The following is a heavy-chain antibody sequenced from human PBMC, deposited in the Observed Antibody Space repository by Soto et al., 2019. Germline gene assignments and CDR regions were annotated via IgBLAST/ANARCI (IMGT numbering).Heavy chain of an antibody. V-gene: IGHV4-59*08. CDR3: ARLTVITYPDDSYNMDV. CDR1: GGSISSQY. Sequence: QVQLQESGPGLVKPSETLSLTCTVSGGSISSQYWSWIRQAPGKGLEWIGYMYFSGSTNYNPSLWSRVSMEVDTSTKLYALKFISVTAADTAVYYCARLTVITYPDDSYNMDVWGRGTTVIVSS. J-gene: IGHJ6*02. D-gene: IGHD4-17*01. CDR2: MYFSGST.